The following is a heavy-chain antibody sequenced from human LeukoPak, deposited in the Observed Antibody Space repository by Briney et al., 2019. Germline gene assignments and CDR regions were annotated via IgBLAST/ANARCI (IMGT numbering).Heavy chain of an antibody. CDR2: ISSSGNIK. Sequence: PGGSLRLSCAASGFTFSDYYMSCIRQAPGKGLEWLSYISSSGNIKYYTESVKGRFTISRDNAKNSLNLQMNSLRAEDTAVYYCANFQSLRYFAVWGKGTTVTVSS. CDR1: GFTFSDYY. J-gene: IGHJ6*04. D-gene: IGHD3-9*01. CDR3: ANFQSLRYFAV. V-gene: IGHV3-11*01.